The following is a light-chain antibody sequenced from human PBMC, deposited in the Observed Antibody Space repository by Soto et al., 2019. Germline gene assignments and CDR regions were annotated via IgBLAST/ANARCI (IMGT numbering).Light chain of an antibody. J-gene: IGLJ2*01. CDR1: SSDVGNHNL. Sequence: QSALTQPASVSGSPGQSITISCTGTSSDVGNHNLVSWYQQYPGKAPKLMIYEGTKRPSGVPNRFSGSKSGSTASLTISGLQADDEADYYCCSCAGANSPVVFGGGTKLTVL. CDR2: EGT. V-gene: IGLV2-23*01. CDR3: CSCAGANSPVV.